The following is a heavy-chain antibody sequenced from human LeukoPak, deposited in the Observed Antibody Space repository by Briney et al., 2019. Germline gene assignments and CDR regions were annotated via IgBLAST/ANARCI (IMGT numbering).Heavy chain of an antibody. J-gene: IGHJ3*02. CDR3: TRFTIFGVVDVFDI. D-gene: IGHD3-3*01. V-gene: IGHV3-49*04. CDR1: GFTFGDYA. Sequence: PGGSLRLSCTASGFTFGDYAMSWVRQAPGKGLEWVGFIRSKLYGGATEYAASVKGRFTISRDDSKSIACLQMNSLKTEDTAVYYCTRFTIFGVVDVFDIWGQGTMVTVSS. CDR2: IRSKLYGGAT.